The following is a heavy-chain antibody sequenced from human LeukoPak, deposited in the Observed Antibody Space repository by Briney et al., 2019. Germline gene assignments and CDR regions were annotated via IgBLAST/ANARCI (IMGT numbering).Heavy chain of an antibody. V-gene: IGHV1-2*02. CDR1: GFTFTAYY. CDR3: ARDFDSSGYPGYYMDV. CDR2: INPNRGGT. J-gene: IGHJ6*03. D-gene: IGHD3-22*01. Sequence: GASVKVSCKASGFTFTAYYMHWVRQAPGQRLEWMGWINPNRGGTNYAQNFQGRVTMTRDTSISTAYMELSRLRSDDTAVYYCARDFDSSGYPGYYMDVWGKGTTVTVSS.